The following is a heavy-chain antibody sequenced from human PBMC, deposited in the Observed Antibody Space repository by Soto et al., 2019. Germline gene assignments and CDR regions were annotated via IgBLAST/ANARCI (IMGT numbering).Heavy chain of an antibody. J-gene: IGHJ4*02. V-gene: IGHV4-59*01. D-gene: IGHD6-19*01. CDR2: IYYSGST. CDR1: GGSISSYY. Sequence: LETLSLTCTVSGGSISSYYWSWIRQPPGKGLEWIGYIYYSGSTNYNPSLKSRVTISVDTSKNQFSLKLSSVTAADTAVYYCARSSGWDFDYWGQGTLVTVSS. CDR3: ARSSGWDFDY.